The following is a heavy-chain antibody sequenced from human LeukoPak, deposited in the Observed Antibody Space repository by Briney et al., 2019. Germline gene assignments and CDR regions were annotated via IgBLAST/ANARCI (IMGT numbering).Heavy chain of an antibody. D-gene: IGHD1-7*01. CDR1: GFTFSDYY. CDR2: ISSSGSTI. Sequence: WGSLRLSCAASGFTFSDYYMSWIRQAPGKGLEWVSYISSSGSTIYYADSVKGRFTISRDNAKNSLYLQMNSLRAEDTAVYYCARMNYVSSGWGAPFDYWGQGTLVTVSS. V-gene: IGHV3-11*04. CDR3: ARMNYVSSGWGAPFDY. J-gene: IGHJ4*02.